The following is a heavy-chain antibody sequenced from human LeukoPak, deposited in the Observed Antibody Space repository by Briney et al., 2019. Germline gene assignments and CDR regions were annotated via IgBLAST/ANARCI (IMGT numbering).Heavy chain of an antibody. V-gene: IGHV3-30-3*01. J-gene: IGHJ4*02. CDR2: ISYDGSNK. CDR3: ARSLYYYGSGGEDY. Sequence: PGRSLRLSCAASGFTFSSYAMHCVRQAPGKGLEWVAVISYDGSNKYYADSVKGRFTISRDSSKNTLYLQMNSLRAEDTAVYYCARSLYYYGSGGEDYWGQGTLVTVSS. CDR1: GFTFSSYA. D-gene: IGHD3-10*01.